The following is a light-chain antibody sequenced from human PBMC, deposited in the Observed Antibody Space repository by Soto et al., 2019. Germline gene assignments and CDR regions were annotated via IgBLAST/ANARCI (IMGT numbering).Light chain of an antibody. V-gene: IGKV3-20*01. J-gene: IGKJ3*01. CDR1: QSVSSSY. Sequence: EIVLTQSPGTLSLSPGVRATLSCRASQSVSSSYLAWYQQKPGQAPRLLIYGASSRATGIPDRFSGSVSGTDFTLTISGLEPEDFAVYYGQQYGSSPPYYTFGPGTKVYIK. CDR3: QQYGSSPPYYT. CDR2: GAS.